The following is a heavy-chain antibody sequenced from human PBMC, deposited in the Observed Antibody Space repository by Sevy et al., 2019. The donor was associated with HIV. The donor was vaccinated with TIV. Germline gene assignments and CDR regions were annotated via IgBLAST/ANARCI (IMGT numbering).Heavy chain of an antibody. CDR3: ATDNWGPGY. CDR1: GFTFSSYW. Sequence: GGSLRLSCAASGFTFSSYWMYWVRQAPGKGLVWVSRINGDGTNTNYADSVKGRFTIARDNAKNTLYLQMHSVRAEDTAVYFCATDNWGPGYWGQGTQVTVSS. V-gene: IGHV3-74*01. CDR2: INGDGTNT. J-gene: IGHJ4*02. D-gene: IGHD7-27*01.